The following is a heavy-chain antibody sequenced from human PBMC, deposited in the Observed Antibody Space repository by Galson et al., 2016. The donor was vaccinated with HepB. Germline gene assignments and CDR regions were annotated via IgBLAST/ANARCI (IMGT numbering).Heavy chain of an antibody. Sequence: SLRLSCAASGFTFSSYSMNWVRQAPGKGLEWVSSISSRSSYIYYADSVKGRFTISRDNAKSSLYLQMNSLRAEDTAVYYCARDRDPAGFDYWGQGTLVTVSS. J-gene: IGHJ4*02. CDR3: ARDRDPAGFDY. CDR1: GFTFSSYS. D-gene: IGHD3-10*01. V-gene: IGHV3-21*01. CDR2: ISSRSSYI.